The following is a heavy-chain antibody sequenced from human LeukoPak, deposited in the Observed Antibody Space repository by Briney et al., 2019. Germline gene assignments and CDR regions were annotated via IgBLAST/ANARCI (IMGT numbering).Heavy chain of an antibody. CDR1: GLTVTNNY. CDR3: ATVSPPTVGSSSFFDY. Sequence: GGSLRLSCAASGLTVTNNYMSWVRQAPGKGLEWISVIYSGGATYYADSVKGRVTISRDDSQNTLYLQVNGLRAEDTAVYYCATVSPPTVGSSSFFDYWGQGILVTVSS. D-gene: IGHD1-26*01. J-gene: IGHJ4*02. V-gene: IGHV3-53*01. CDR2: IYSGGAT.